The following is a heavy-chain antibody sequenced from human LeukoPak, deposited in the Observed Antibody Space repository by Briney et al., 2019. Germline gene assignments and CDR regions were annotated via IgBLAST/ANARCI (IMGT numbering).Heavy chain of an antibody. CDR3: ARDYSGGVLYYYDSSGPPAY. J-gene: IGHJ4*02. CDR1: DDSVTDIHC. CDR2: FCRSGST. D-gene: IGHD3-22*01. V-gene: IGHV4-38-2*02. Sequence: SETLSLTCSISDDSVTDIHCWGWIRQPPGKGLEWIGTFCRSGSTFYSPSLKSRVTMSLDTSKNQFSLRLSSVTAADTAVYYCARDYSGGVLYYYDSSGPPAYWGQGTLVTVSS.